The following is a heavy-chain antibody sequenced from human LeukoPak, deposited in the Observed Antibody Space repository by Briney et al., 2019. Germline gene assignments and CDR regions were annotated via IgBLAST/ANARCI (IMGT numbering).Heavy chain of an antibody. Sequence: PSETLSLTCTVSGGSISSTSYYWGWIRQSPGGGLEWIGGIYYSGGTYYNPSLKSRVTISVDTSKNQFSLKVTSVTAADTAVYYCASPFSTRFYYVDVWGKGTTVTVSS. CDR2: IYYSGGT. CDR3: ASPFSTRFYYVDV. CDR1: GGSISSTSYY. D-gene: IGHD2-2*01. J-gene: IGHJ6*03. V-gene: IGHV4-39*01.